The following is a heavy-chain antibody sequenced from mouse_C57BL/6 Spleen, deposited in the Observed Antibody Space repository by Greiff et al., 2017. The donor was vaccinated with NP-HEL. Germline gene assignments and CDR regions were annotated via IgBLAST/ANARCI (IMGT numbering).Heavy chain of an antibody. CDR2: IDHSDSYN. V-gene: IGHV1-50*01. CDR3: ARGGLRAMDY. J-gene: IGHJ4*01. D-gene: IGHD2-2*01. CDR1: GYTFTSYW. Sequence: QVQLQQSGAELVKPGASVKLSCKASGYTFTSYWMQWVKQRPGQGLEWIGEIDHSDSYNNYNQKFKGKATLTVDTSSSSAYMQLSSLTSEDSAVYYCARGGLRAMDYWGQGTSVTVSS.